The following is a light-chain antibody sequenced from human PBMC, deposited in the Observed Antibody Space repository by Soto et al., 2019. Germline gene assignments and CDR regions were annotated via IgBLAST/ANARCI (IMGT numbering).Light chain of an antibody. CDR1: QSVSSSY. J-gene: IGKJ1*01. CDR3: QQYDNSPWT. Sequence: EIVLTHSPGTLSLSPGEGATLSCRASQSVSSSYLAWYQQKPGQAPRLLIYGASSRATGIPDRFSGGGSGTDFTLTISRLEPEDFAVYYCQQYDNSPWTFGQGTKVEIK. V-gene: IGKV3-20*01. CDR2: GAS.